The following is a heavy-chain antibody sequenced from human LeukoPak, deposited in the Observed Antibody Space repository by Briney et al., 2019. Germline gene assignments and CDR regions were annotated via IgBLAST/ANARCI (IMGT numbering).Heavy chain of an antibody. CDR2: ILYDGSNK. J-gene: IGHJ3*02. Sequence: GGSLRLSCAASGFTLSSYVMHWVRQAPGKGLEWVALILYDGSNKYYADSVKGRFTISRDNSKNTLYLQMNSLRAEDTAVYYCAKVYGGNGNDAFDIWGQGTMVTVSS. CDR1: GFTLSSYV. CDR3: AKVYGGNGNDAFDI. D-gene: IGHD4-23*01. V-gene: IGHV3-30*18.